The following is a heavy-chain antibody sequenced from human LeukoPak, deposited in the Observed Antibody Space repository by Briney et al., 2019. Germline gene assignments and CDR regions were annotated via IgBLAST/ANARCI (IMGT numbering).Heavy chain of an antibody. D-gene: IGHD3-22*01. J-gene: IGHJ5*02. CDR3: ARGPRITMKVVQGPNWFDP. Sequence: SETLSLTCAVYGGSFSGYYWSWIRQPPGKGLEWIGEINHSGSTNYNPSLKSRVTISVDTSKNQFSLKLSSVTAADTAVYYCARGPRITMKVVQGPNWFDPWGRGTLVTVSS. CDR2: INHSGST. CDR1: GGSFSGYY. V-gene: IGHV4-34*01.